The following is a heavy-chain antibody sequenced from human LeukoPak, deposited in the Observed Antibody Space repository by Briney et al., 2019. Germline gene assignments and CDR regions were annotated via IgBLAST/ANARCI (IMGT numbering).Heavy chain of an antibody. D-gene: IGHD6-6*01. CDR1: GGSISSSSYY. V-gene: IGHV4-39*07. CDR2: IYYSGST. Sequence: TSETLSLTCTVSGGSISSSSYYWGWIRQPPGKGLEWIGSIYYSGSTCYNPSLKSRVTISVDTSKNQFSLKLSSVTAADTAVYYCATSKEAARRNPFDYWGQGTLVTVSS. CDR3: ATSKEAARRNPFDY. J-gene: IGHJ4*02.